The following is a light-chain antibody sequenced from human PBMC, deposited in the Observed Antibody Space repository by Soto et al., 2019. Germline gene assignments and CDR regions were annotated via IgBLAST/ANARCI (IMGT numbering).Light chain of an antibody. CDR2: DAS. V-gene: IGKV3-11*01. Sequence: EIVLTQSPATLSLSPGERATLSCRASQSVSSYLAWYQQKPGQAPRLLIYDASNRATGIPARFSGSGSGTDFTLTISSLEPEDFAVYYCQQSSNWPPRSAFGGGTKVDIK. J-gene: IGKJ4*01. CDR1: QSVSSY. CDR3: QQSSNWPPRSA.